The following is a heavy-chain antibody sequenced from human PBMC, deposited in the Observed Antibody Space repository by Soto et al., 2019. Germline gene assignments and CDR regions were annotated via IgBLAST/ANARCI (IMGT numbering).Heavy chain of an antibody. V-gene: IGHV1-8*01. Sequence: QVQLVQSGAEVKKPGASVKVSCKASGYTFTSYDINWVRQATGQGLEWMGWMNPNSGNTGYAQKFQRRVTMTRNTSISTAYMGLCSLRSEDTAVYYCARSARVGGTTRSSVGYWGQGTLVTVSS. CDR1: GYTFTSYD. J-gene: IGHJ4*02. D-gene: IGHD1-1*01. CDR2: MNPNSGNT. CDR3: ARSARVGGTTRSSVGY.